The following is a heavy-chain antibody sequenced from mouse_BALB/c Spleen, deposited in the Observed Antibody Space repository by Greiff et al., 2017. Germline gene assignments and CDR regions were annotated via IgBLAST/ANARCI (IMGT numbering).Heavy chain of an antibody. CDR2: IWGDGST. CDR1: GFSLTGYG. J-gene: IGHJ3*01. Sequence: VQVVESGPGLVAPSQSLSITCTVSGFSLTGYGVNWVRQPPGKGLEWLGMIWGDGSTDYNSALKSRLSISKDNSKSQVFLKMNSLQTDDTARYYCARESYYGSSLPFAYWGQGTLVTVSA. CDR3: ARESYYGSSLPFAY. D-gene: IGHD1-1*01. V-gene: IGHV2-6-7*01.